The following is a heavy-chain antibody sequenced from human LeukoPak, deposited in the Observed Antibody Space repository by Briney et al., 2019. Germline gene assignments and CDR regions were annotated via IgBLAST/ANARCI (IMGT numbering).Heavy chain of an antibody. V-gene: IGHV3-7*01. Sequence: QTGGSLRLSXAASGFTFSNYWMSWVRQTPGEALEWVANIKQDGSEMYYLDSVKGRFTISRDNAKNSLFLQMNSLRGDDTAIYYCARDKVTGASYFDYWGQGTLVTVSS. CDR2: IKQDGSEM. J-gene: IGHJ4*02. CDR3: ARDKVTGASYFDY. D-gene: IGHD7-27*01. CDR1: GFTFSNYW.